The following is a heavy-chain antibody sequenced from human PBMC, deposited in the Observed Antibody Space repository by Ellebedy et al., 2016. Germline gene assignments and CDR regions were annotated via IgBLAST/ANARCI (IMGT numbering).Heavy chain of an antibody. CDR3: AGGDDFSEADYYYYTMDV. CDR1: GFTFADYA. V-gene: IGHV3-9*01. CDR2: ISWNSGSI. J-gene: IGHJ6*02. Sequence: GGSLRLSCAASGFTFADYAMHWVRQAPGKGLEWVSGISWNSGSIGYADSVKGRFTISRDNAKNSLYLQMNSLRAEDTAVYYCAGGDDFSEADYYYYTMDVWGQGTTVTVSS. D-gene: IGHD3-3*01.